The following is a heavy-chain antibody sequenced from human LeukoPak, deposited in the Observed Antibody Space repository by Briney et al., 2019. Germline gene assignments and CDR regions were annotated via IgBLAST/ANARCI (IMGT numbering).Heavy chain of an antibody. D-gene: IGHD1-1*01. CDR2: ISSSSSYI. CDR3: ARDRLLEDRDYSYYYYMDV. Sequence: GGSLRLSCAASGFTFSSYSLNWVRQAPGKGLEWVSSISSSSSYIYYADSVKGRFTISRDNAKNSLYLQMNSLRAEDTAVYHCARDRLLEDRDYSYYYYMDVWGKGTTVTVSS. V-gene: IGHV3-21*01. J-gene: IGHJ6*03. CDR1: GFTFSSYS.